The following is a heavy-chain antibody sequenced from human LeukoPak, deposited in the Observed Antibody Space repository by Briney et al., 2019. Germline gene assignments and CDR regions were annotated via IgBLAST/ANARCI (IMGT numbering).Heavy chain of an antibody. J-gene: IGHJ4*02. CDR1: GASIRPYY. CDR3: ARHGPANSFDY. V-gene: IGHV4-59*08. Sequence: PSETLSLTCSVSGASIRPYYWSWLRQPPGKGLEWIGFMYYSGTRNYNPPLSSRITISVDTSKNQFSLHLTSVTAADTAVYYCARHGPANSFDYWGRGNLVTVSS. CDR2: MYYSGTR. D-gene: IGHD1/OR15-1a*01.